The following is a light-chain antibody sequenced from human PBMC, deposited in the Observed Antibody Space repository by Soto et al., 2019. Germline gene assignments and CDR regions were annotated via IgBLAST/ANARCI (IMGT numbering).Light chain of an antibody. CDR2: EGS. Sequence: QSALTQPASVSGSPGPSITISCTGTSSDVGSYNLVSWYQQHPGKAPKRMIYEGSKRPSGVSNRFSGSKSGNTASLTISGLQAEDEADYYCCSYAGSSTSVVFGGGTKLTVL. CDR1: SSDVGSYNL. CDR3: CSYAGSSTSVV. J-gene: IGLJ2*01. V-gene: IGLV2-23*01.